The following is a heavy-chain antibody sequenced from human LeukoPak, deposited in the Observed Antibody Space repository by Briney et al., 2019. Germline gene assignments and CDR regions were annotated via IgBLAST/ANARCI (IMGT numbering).Heavy chain of an antibody. CDR3: ASDSPYYGMDV. J-gene: IGHJ6*02. Sequence: GGSLRLSCAASGFPCSSYWMHWVRQVPGKGLHWVSRINSDGSATIYADSVRGRFTISRDNAKNTLYLQMSGLRVEDTAVYHCASDSPYYGMDVWGQGTTVTVSS. CDR1: GFPCSSYW. V-gene: IGHV3-74*01. CDR2: INSDGSAT.